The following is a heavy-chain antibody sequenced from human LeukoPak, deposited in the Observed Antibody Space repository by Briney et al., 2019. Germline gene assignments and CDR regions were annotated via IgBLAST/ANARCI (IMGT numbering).Heavy chain of an antibody. CDR2: IRYDGSNK. Sequence: GGSLRLSCAASGFTFSSYGMHWVRQAPGKGLEWVAFIRYDGSNKYYADSVKGRFTITRDNSKNTLYLQMNSLRAEDTAVYYCAKPPPALLYGTMIIGLGAFDIWGQGTMVTVSS. CDR1: GFTFSSYG. CDR3: AKPPPALLYGTMIIGLGAFDI. D-gene: IGHD3-22*01. J-gene: IGHJ3*02. V-gene: IGHV3-30*02.